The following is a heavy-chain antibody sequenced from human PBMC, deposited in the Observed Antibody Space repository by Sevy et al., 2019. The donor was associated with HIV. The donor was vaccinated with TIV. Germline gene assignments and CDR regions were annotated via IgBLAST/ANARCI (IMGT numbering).Heavy chain of an antibody. D-gene: IGHD4-17*01. CDR2: INSDGSST. CDR3: ARDRPTVTKGNAFDI. CDR1: GFTFSSYW. J-gene: IGHJ3*02. Sequence: GGSLRLSCAASGFTFSSYWMHWVRQAPGKGLVWVSSINSDGSSTSYADSVKGRFTISRDNAKNTLYLQMNSLRAEDTAVYYCARDRPTVTKGNAFDIWGQGTMVTVSS. V-gene: IGHV3-74*01.